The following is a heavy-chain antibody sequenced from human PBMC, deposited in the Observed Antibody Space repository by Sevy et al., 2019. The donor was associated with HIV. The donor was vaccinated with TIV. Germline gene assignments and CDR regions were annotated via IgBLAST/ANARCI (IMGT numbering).Heavy chain of an antibody. D-gene: IGHD2-21*02. J-gene: IGHJ4*02. Sequence: GGSLRLSCAASGFTFSSYGMHWVRQAPGKGLEWVAVIWYDGSNKYYADSVKGRFTISRDNSKNTLYLQINSLRAEDRAVYYCAGDPKGVGVTAYPRYWGQGTLVTVSS. V-gene: IGHV3-33*01. CDR1: GFTFSSYG. CDR3: AGDPKGVGVTAYPRY. CDR2: IWYDGSNK.